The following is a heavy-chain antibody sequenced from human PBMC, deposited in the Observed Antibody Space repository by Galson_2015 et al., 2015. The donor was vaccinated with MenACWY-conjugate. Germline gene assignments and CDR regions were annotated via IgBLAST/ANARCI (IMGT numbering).Heavy chain of an antibody. J-gene: IGHJ3*02. CDR2: ISAYNGNI. V-gene: IGHV1-18*01. CDR1: GYTFTSYG. CDR3: ARRSGWTNDAFDI. D-gene: IGHD6-19*01. Sequence: SVKVSCKASGYTFTSYGFSWVRQAPGQGLEWIGWISAYNGNINYAQKLQGRVTMTTDTSTSTAYMELRSLRSDDTAVYYCARRSGWTNDAFDIWGQGTMVTVSS.